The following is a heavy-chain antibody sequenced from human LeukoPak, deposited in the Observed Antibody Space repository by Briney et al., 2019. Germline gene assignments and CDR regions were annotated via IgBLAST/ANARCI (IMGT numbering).Heavy chain of an antibody. CDR1: GFTFSSYS. J-gene: IGHJ6*02. CDR3: ASYSSSSCYYGMDV. D-gene: IGHD6-13*01. V-gene: IGHV3-21*01. Sequence: PGGSLRLSCAASGFTFSSYSMNWVRQAPGKGLEWVSSISSSSSYIYYADSVKGRFTISRDNAKNSLYLQMNSLRAEDRAVYYCASYSSSSCYYGMDVWGQGTTVAVSS. CDR2: ISSSSSYI.